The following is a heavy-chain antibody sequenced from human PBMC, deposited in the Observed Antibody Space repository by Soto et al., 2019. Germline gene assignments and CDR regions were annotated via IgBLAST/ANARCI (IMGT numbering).Heavy chain of an antibody. J-gene: IGHJ4*02. Sequence: GESLKISCKGSGYSFTSYWIGWVRQMPGKGLEWMGIIYPGDSDTRYSPSFQGQVTISADKSISTAYLQWSSLKASDTAMYYCARFLYYYDSSGYYRKANYFDYWGQGALVTVS. D-gene: IGHD3-22*01. CDR3: ARFLYYYDSSGYYRKANYFDY. CDR2: IYPGDSDT. CDR1: GYSFTSYW. V-gene: IGHV5-51*01.